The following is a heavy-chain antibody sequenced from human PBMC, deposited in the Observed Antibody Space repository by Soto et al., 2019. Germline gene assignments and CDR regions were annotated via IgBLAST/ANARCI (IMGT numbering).Heavy chain of an antibody. CDR1: GYTFGNYA. Sequence: ASVKVSCKGSGYTFGNYAISWVRQAPGQGLEWMGWISAYNGATRYSQKLQGRVTMTTDTSTSTVYMELSSLRSEDTAVYYCARDRGPYGGNGIDYWGQGTLVTVSS. V-gene: IGHV1-18*01. CDR3: ARDRGPYGGNGIDY. D-gene: IGHD4-17*01. J-gene: IGHJ4*02. CDR2: ISAYNGAT.